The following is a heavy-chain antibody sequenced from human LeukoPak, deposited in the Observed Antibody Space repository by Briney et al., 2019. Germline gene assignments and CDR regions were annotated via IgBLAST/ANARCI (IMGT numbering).Heavy chain of an antibody. D-gene: IGHD1-1*01. CDR3: AKANWVSNADAVW. V-gene: IGHV3-23*01. J-gene: IGHJ4*02. CDR2: IRGGGGT. CDR1: GFSFSNYA. Sequence: GGSLRLSCAASGFSFSNYAMSWFRQAPARGPEWVSSIRGGGGTFYADSVKGRFTLSRDDSRNTVYLQLNNLRVEDTAIYYCAKANWVSNADAVWWGQGTQVTVSS.